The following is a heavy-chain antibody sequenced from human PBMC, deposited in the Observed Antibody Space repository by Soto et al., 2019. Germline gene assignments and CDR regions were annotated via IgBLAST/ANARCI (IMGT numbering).Heavy chain of an antibody. CDR1: GFTFSSYA. J-gene: IGHJ4*02. CDR3: AKVKLTVPTSNLDY. D-gene: IGHD4-4*01. CDR2: ISGSGGST. V-gene: IGHV3-23*01. Sequence: EVQLLESGGGLVQPGGSLRLSCAASGFTFSSYAMSWVRQAPGKGLEWVSAISGSGGSTYYADSVKGRFTISRDNSKNTLYLKMNSLRAEETAVYYCAKVKLTVPTSNLDYGAREPWSPSPQ.